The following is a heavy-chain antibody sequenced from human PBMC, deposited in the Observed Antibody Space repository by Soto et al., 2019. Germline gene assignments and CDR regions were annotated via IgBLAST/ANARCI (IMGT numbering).Heavy chain of an antibody. CDR2: MNPNSANT. J-gene: IGHJ4*02. CDR1: GYTFTSYD. D-gene: IGHD1-26*01. Sequence: QVQLVQSGAXXXXPGASVKVSCKASGYTFTSYDINWVRQATGQGLEWMGWMNPNSANTGYAQKFQGRVTMTRNTSISTAYMELSSLRSECTAVYYRAREKVGANDYCGQATLVTVSS. V-gene: IGHV1-8*01. CDR3: AREKVGANDY.